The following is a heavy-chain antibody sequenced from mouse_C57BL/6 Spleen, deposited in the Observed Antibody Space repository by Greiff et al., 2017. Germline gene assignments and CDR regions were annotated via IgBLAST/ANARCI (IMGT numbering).Heavy chain of an antibody. CDR3: TTTLCITTVVATPY. V-gene: IGHV14-4*01. CDR1: GFNIKDDY. Sequence: VQLQQSGAELVRPGASVKLSCTASGFNIKDDYMHWVKQRPEQGLEWIGWIDPENGDTEYASKFQGKATITADTSSNTAYLQLSSLTSEDTAVYYCTTTLCITTVVATPYWGQGTLVTVSA. J-gene: IGHJ3*01. D-gene: IGHD1-1*01. CDR2: IDPENGDT.